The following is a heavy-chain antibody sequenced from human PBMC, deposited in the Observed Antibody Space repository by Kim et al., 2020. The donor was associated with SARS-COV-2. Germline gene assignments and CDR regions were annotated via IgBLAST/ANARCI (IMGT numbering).Heavy chain of an antibody. J-gene: IGHJ4*02. Sequence: GGSLRLSCTTSGFTFTGHAMSWVRQAPGKGLEWVSSIDGSDGTTYYVDSVKGRFSISRDDSKNTLYLQMSALRADDTAAYYCQKGGWGGIWDYGGQGTLVSVSS. CDR2: IDGSDGTT. V-gene: IGHV3-23*01. CDR3: QKGGWGGIWDY. D-gene: IGHD3-10*01. CDR1: GFTFTGHA.